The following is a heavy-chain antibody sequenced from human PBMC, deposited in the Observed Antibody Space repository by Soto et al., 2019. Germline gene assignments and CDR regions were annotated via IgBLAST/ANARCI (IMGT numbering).Heavy chain of an antibody. CDR2: ISYDGSNK. J-gene: IGHJ5*02. Sequence: GGSLRLSCAASGFTFSSYSMHWVRQAPGKGLEWVAVISYDGSNKYYADSVKGRFTISRDNSKNTLYPQMNSLRAEDTAVYYCATYESNGYYYPPGVDPWGQGTLVTVSS. D-gene: IGHD3-22*01. V-gene: IGHV3-30-3*01. CDR1: GFTFSSYS. CDR3: ATYESNGYYYPPGVDP.